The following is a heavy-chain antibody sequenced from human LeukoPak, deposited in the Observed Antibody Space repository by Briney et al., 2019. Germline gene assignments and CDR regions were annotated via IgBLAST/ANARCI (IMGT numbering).Heavy chain of an antibody. Sequence: ASVKVSCKASGYTFTSYYMHWVRQAPGQGLEWMGIINPSGGSTSYAQKFQGRVTMTRDTSTSTVHMELSSLRSEDTAVYYCARDLVYGSGSYSFDYWGQGTLVTVSS. CDR3: ARDLVYGSGSYSFDY. D-gene: IGHD3-10*01. V-gene: IGHV1-46*01. J-gene: IGHJ4*02. CDR1: GYTFTSYY. CDR2: INPSGGST.